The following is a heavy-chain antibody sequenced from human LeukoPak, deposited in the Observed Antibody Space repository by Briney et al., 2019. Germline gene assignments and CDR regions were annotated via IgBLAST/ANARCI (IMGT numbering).Heavy chain of an antibody. CDR1: GGSISSGSYY. CDR3: ARAPGSYYDFWSGYYGFDY. Sequence: SETLSLTCTVSGGSISSGSYYWSWIRQPAGKGLEWIVRIYTSGSTNYNPSLKSRVTISVDTSKNQFSLKLSSVTAADTAVYYCARAPGSYYDFWSGYYGFDYWGQGTLVTVSS. CDR2: IYTSGST. V-gene: IGHV4-61*02. D-gene: IGHD3-3*01. J-gene: IGHJ4*02.